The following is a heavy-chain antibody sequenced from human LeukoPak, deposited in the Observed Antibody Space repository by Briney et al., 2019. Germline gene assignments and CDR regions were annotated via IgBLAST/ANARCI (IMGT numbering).Heavy chain of an antibody. CDR2: IIAYNGNT. CDR1: GYTFTSYG. Sequence: ASVKVSCKASGYTFTSYGINWVRQAPAQGLEWMGWIIAYNGNTNYAQKLQGRVTMTTDTSTSTAYMELRSLRSDDTAVYYCARDQRALGYCSSTSCYKGAWFDPWGQGTLVTVSS. J-gene: IGHJ5*02. CDR3: ARDQRALGYCSSTSCYKGAWFDP. V-gene: IGHV1-18*01. D-gene: IGHD2-2*02.